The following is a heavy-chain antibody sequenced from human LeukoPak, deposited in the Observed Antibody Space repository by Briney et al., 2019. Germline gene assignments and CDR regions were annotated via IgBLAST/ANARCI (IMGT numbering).Heavy chain of an antibody. J-gene: IGHJ4*02. CDR3: AKLDIVVVVAATAPPFDY. V-gene: IGHV3-21*04. D-gene: IGHD2-15*01. CDR2: ISSSSSYI. Sequence: GGSLRLSCAASGFTFSSYSMNWVRQAPGKGLEWVSSISSSSSYIYYADSVKGRFTISRDNAKNSLYLQMNSLRAEDTAVYYCAKLDIVVVVAATAPPFDYWGQGTLVTVSS. CDR1: GFTFSSYS.